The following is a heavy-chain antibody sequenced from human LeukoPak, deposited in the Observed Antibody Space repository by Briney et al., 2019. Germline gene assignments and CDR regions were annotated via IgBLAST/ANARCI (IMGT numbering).Heavy chain of an antibody. CDR1: GYTFTSYG. CDR2: ISAYNGNT. CDR3: AREGYYYGMDV. Sequence: GASVKVSCKASGYTFTSYGISWVRQAPGQGLEWMGWISAYNGNTNYAQKLQGRVTMTTDTSTSTAYMELSSLRSEDTAVYYCAREGYYYGMDVWGQGTTVTVSS. V-gene: IGHV1-18*01. J-gene: IGHJ6*02.